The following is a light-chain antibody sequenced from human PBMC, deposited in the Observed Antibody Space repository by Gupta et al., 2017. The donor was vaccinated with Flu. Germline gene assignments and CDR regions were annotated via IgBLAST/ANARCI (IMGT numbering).Light chain of an antibody. CDR3: QQVYSTPPT. V-gene: IGKV1-39*01. CDR1: QDISAY. J-gene: IGKJ4*01. Sequence: DIQLTHSPSSLSASVGDRVTITCRASQDISAYLNWYQQKPGKAPSLLIFTASGLPGGVPARVRGSGSGTDFTLTISSLQPEDFATYYCQQVYSTPPTFGGGTKVEI. CDR2: TAS.